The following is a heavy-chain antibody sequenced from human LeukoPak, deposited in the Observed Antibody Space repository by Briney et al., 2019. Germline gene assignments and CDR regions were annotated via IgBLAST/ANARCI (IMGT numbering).Heavy chain of an antibody. CDR1: GFTFDNYW. Sequence: GGSLRLSCAASGFTFDNYWMTWVRQAPGKGLEWVANIKQDGSEKYYVDSVKGRFTISRDNAKNSLYLQMNSLRAEDTAVYYCAKSYSSSWYQRGTDAFDIWGQGTMVTVSS. CDR3: AKSYSSSWYQRGTDAFDI. D-gene: IGHD6-13*01. J-gene: IGHJ3*02. V-gene: IGHV3-7*03. CDR2: IKQDGSEK.